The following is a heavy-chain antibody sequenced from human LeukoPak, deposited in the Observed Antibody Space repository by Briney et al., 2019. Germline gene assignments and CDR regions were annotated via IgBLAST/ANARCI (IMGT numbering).Heavy chain of an antibody. V-gene: IGHV1-46*01. CDR2: INPSGGST. CDR3: ARDMNAVTTGAY. CDR1: GYTFTSYG. J-gene: IGHJ4*02. Sequence: ASVKVSCKASGYTFTSYGISWVRQAPGQGLEWMGIINPSGGSTSYAQKFQGRVTMTRDTSTSTVYMELSSLRSEDTAVYYCARDMNAVTTGAYWGQGTLVTVSS. D-gene: IGHD4-17*01.